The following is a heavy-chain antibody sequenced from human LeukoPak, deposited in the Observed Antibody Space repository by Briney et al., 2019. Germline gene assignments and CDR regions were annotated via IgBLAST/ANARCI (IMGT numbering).Heavy chain of an antibody. D-gene: IGHD3-3*01. Sequence: PSETLSLTCTVSGGSISSHYWGWIRQPPGKGLEWIGYIYYSGSTNYNPSLKSRVTISVDMSKNQFSLKLSSVTAADTAVYYCARGYDFWSGYYGVGWFDPWGQGTLVTVSS. J-gene: IGHJ5*02. CDR1: GGSISSHY. V-gene: IGHV4-59*11. CDR3: ARGYDFWSGYYGVGWFDP. CDR2: IYYSGST.